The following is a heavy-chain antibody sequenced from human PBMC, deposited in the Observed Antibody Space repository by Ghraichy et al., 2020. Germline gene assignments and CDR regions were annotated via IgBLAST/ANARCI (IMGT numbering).Heavy chain of an antibody. V-gene: IGHV4-39*01. J-gene: IGHJ5*02. CDR3: ARPGYSSGWYGSWFDP. CDR2: IYYSGST. Sequence: SETLSLTCTVSGGSISSSSYYWGWIRQPPGKGLESIGSIYYSGSTYYNPSLKSRVTISVDTSKNQFSLKLSSVTAADTAVYYCARPGYSSGWYGSWFDPWGQGTLVTVSS. CDR1: GGSISSSSYY. D-gene: IGHD6-19*01.